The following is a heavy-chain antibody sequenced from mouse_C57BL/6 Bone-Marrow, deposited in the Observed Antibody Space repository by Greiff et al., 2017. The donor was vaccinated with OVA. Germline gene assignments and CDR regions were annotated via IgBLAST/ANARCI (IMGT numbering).Heavy chain of an antibody. V-gene: IGHV14-4*01. Sequence: AGAERGGRGGAGKGGGRAGGFNIKDDYMHWVKQRPEQGLEWIGWIDPENGDTEYASKFQGKATITADTSSNTAYLQLSSLTSEDTAVYYCTTRGDYFDYWGQGTTLTVSS. J-gene: IGHJ2*01. CDR3: TTRGDYFDY. CDR1: GFNIKDDY. CDR2: IDPENGDT.